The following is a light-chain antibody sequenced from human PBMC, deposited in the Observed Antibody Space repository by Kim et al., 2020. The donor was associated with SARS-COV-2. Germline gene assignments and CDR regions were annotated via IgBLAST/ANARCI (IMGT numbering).Light chain of an antibody. J-gene: IGLJ1*01. Sequence: QTVTVSCIVSGSNIGAGYDVHWYQHLPTTAPKLLIYSNGNRPSGVPDRFSGSKSGTSASLAITGLQAEDEADYYCQSYDSSLSGYVFGSGTKVTVL. CDR1: GSNIGAGYD. V-gene: IGLV1-40*01. CDR2: SNG. CDR3: QSYDSSLSGYV.